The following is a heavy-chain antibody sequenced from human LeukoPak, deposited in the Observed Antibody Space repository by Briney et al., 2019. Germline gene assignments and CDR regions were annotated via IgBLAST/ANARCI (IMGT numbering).Heavy chain of an antibody. Sequence: ASVKVSCKASGYTFTGYYMHWVRQAPGQGLEWMGGIIPIFGTANYAQKFQGRVTITADESTSTAYMELSSLRSEDTAVYYCAGGAMQLVGYYYMDVWGKGTTVTVSS. V-gene: IGHV1-69*13. CDR3: AGGAMQLVGYYYMDV. CDR1: GYTFTGYY. D-gene: IGHD6-13*01. CDR2: IIPIFGTA. J-gene: IGHJ6*03.